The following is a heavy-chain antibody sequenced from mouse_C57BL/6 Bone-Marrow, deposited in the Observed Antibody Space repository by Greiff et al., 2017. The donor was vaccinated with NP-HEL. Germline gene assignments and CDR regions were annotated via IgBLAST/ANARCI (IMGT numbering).Heavy chain of an antibody. V-gene: IGHV1-76*01. CDR3: ARNYGRGPWFAY. CDR1: GYTFTDYY. J-gene: IGHJ3*01. Sequence: QVQLQQSGAELVRPGASVKLSCKASGYTFTDYYINWVKQRPGQGLEWIARIYPGSGNTYYNEKFKGKATLTAEKSSSTAYMQLSSLTSEDSAVYFCARNYGRGPWFAYWGQGTLVTVSA. CDR2: IYPGSGNT. D-gene: IGHD1-1*01.